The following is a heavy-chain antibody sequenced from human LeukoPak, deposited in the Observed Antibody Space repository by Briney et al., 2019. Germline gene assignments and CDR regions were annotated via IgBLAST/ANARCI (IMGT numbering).Heavy chain of an antibody. Sequence: SQTLSLTCTVSGGSISSGGYYWSWTRQHPGKGLEWIGYIYYSGSTYYNPSLKSRVTISVDTSKNQFSLKLSSVTAADTAVYYCARGPAATLHFQHWGQGTLVTVSS. CDR2: IYYSGST. CDR3: ARGPAATLHFQH. D-gene: IGHD2-2*01. V-gene: IGHV4-31*03. J-gene: IGHJ1*01. CDR1: GGSISSGGYY.